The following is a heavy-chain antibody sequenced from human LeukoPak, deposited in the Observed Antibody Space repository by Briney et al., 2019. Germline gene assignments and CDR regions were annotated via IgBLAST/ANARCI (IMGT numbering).Heavy chain of an antibody. CDR3: ARGANRLDS. CDR1: GGSINTYY. J-gene: IGHJ4*02. D-gene: IGHD1-14*01. Sequence: SETLSLTCSVSGGSINTYYWSWLRQTPGKGLEWIGFIYYTGSTNYSPSLKSRVTMSVDTSKSQFSLKLTSVTAAVTALYYCARGANRLDSWGRGTLVTVSS. CDR2: IYYTGST. V-gene: IGHV4-59*12.